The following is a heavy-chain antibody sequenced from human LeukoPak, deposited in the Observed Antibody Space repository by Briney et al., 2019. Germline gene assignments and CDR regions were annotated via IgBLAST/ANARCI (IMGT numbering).Heavy chain of an antibody. CDR2: IYHSGST. J-gene: IGHJ4*02. Sequence: SETLSLTCTISGGSVSDYYWSWIRQSPGKGLEWIGYIYHSGSTNYNPSLQSRVTMSVDTSKNQFSLKLSSVTAADTAVYYCARAGYSGSDSSVWGQGTLVTVSS. CDR1: GGSVSDYY. V-gene: IGHV4-59*02. D-gene: IGHD5-12*01. CDR3: ARAGYSGSDSSV.